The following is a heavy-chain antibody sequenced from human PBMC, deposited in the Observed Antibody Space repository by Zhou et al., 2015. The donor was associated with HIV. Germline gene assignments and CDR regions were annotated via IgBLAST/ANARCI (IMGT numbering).Heavy chain of an antibody. CDR3: AKDLFLPDYYDSRIIET. Sequence: QINLIESGGAVVQPGRPLRLSCAASGFDFKNFGMFWVRKAPDKGLEWLTFISHDGRKTHFADSVKGRFTNSRDNFKNILFLEMDDVRVEDTAVYYCAKDLFLPDYYDSRIIETWGQGTQVTV. D-gene: IGHD3-9*01. J-gene: IGHJ4*02. CDR2: ISHDGRKT. CDR1: GFDFKNFG. V-gene: IGHV3-30*18.